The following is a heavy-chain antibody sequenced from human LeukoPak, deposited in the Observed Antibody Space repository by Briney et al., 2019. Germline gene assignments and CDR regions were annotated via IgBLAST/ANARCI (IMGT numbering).Heavy chain of an antibody. D-gene: IGHD4-11*01. CDR2: IYHSGNT. J-gene: IGHJ4*02. Sequence: SETLSLTCTVSGGSISSGDYYWSWIRQPPGTGLEWIGYIYHSGNTYYNPSLKSRLTISVDTPRNQFSLKLSSVTAADTAVYYCARSAKGAQYSSYWGQGTLVTVSS. CDR1: GGSISSGDYY. V-gene: IGHV4-30-4*08. CDR3: ARSAKGAQYSSY.